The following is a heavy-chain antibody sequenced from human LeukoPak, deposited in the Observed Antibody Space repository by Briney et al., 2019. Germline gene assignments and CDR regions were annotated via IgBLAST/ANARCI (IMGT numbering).Heavy chain of an antibody. D-gene: IGHD6-19*01. CDR1: GFTFSSYS. J-gene: IGHJ6*03. CDR3: ARGAGPYYYHYMDV. V-gene: IGHV3-21*01. Sequence: GGSLRLSCAASGFTFSSYSMNWVRQAPGKGLEWVSSISSSSSYIYYADSVKGRFTISRDNAKNSLYLQMNSLRAEDTAVYYCARGAGPYYYHYMDVWGKGTRSPSP. CDR2: ISSSSSYI.